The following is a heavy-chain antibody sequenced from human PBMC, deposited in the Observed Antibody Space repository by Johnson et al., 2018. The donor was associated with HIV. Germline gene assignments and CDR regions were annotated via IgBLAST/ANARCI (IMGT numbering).Heavy chain of an antibody. CDR3: AKDRDRPHPPHAFDI. J-gene: IGHJ3*02. CDR2: ISYNGSNK. Sequence: QVQLVESGGGVVQPGRSLRLSCAASGFTFSSYGMHWVRQAPGKGLEWVAVISYNGSNKYYADSVKGRFTISRDNSKNTLYLQMNSLRAEDTAVCYWAKDRDRPHPPHAFDIWGQGTMVTVSS. V-gene: IGHV3-30*18. CDR1: GFTFSSYG.